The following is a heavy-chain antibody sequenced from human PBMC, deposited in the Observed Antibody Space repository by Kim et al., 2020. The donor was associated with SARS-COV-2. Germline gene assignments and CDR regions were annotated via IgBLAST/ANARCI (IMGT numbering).Heavy chain of an antibody. Sequence: YYADSVKGRFTISRDNSKITLYLRMNSLRAEDTAVYDCAKGGIAAAGGDYWGQGTLVTVSS. D-gene: IGHD6-13*01. V-gene: IGHV3-23*01. J-gene: IGHJ4*02. CDR3: AKGGIAAAGGDY.